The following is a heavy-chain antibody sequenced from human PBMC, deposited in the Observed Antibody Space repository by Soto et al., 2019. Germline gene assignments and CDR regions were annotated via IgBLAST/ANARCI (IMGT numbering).Heavy chain of an antibody. CDR1: GFTVSSNS. V-gene: IGHV3-66*01. CDR3: AREAYCDGDCYSGWFDP. CDR2: IYTGGTT. D-gene: IGHD2-21*02. Sequence: EVQLVQSGGGLVRPGGSLRLSCAASGFTVSSNSMNWVRQAPGKGLEWVSLIYTGGTTYYADSVKGRFTISRDISRNTLYLQMNSLRAEDTAVYYCAREAYCDGDCYSGWFDPWGQGTLVTVSS. J-gene: IGHJ5*02.